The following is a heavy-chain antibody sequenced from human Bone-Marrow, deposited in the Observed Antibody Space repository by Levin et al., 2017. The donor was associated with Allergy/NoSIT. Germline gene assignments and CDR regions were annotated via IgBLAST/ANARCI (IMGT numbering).Heavy chain of an antibody. CDR2: ISGTYDQT. CDR1: GFISAYYA. J-gene: IGHJ4*02. CDR3: AKDSLQGDY. Sequence: GGSLRLSCAASGFISAYYAMSWVRQAPGKGLEWVSGISGTYDQTFYRDSVKGRFTISRDNSKNTLYLQMNSLRAEDTAVYYCAKDSLQGDYWGQGTLVTVSS. V-gene: IGHV3-23*01.